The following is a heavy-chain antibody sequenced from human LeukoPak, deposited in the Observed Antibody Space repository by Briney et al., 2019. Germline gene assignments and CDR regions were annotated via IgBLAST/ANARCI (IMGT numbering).Heavy chain of an antibody. J-gene: IGHJ4*02. Sequence: SETLSLTCAVSGGSISDNNWWNWVRQPPGKGLEWIGEIYHSGTSNYSPSLKSRVTISLDKSKNQFSLSLNSVTAADTAVYYCARDYDSSGPYYDWGQGTLVTVSS. CDR3: ARDYDSSGPYYD. D-gene: IGHD3-22*01. CDR1: GGSISDNNW. CDR2: IYHSGTS. V-gene: IGHV4-4*02.